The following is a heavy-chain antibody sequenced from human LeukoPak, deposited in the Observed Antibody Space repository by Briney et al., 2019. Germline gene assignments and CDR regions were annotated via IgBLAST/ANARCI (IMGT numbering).Heavy chain of an antibody. V-gene: IGHV3-48*04. CDR1: GFTFSSYS. Sequence: GGSLRLSCAASGFTFSSYSMNWVRQAPGKGLEWVSYISSSASPIYYADSVKGRFTISRDNAKNSLYLQMNSLRAEDTAVYYCARDGPSIAVALDYWGQGTLVTVSS. CDR2: ISSSASPI. D-gene: IGHD6-19*01. J-gene: IGHJ4*02. CDR3: ARDGPSIAVALDY.